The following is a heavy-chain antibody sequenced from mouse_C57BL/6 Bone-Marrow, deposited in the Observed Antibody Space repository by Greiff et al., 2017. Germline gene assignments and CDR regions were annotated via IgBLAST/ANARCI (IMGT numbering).Heavy chain of an antibody. V-gene: IGHV1-76*01. CDR3: AREGLRRPSWFAY. J-gene: IGHJ3*01. CDR2: IYPGSGNT. CDR1: GYTFTDYY. Sequence: QVQLQQSGAELVRPGASVKLSCKASGYTFTDYYINWVKQRPGPGLEWIARIYPGSGNTYYNEKFKGKATLTAEKSSSTAYMQLSSLTSEDSAVYFWAREGLRRPSWFAYWGQGTLVTVSA. D-gene: IGHD2-4*01.